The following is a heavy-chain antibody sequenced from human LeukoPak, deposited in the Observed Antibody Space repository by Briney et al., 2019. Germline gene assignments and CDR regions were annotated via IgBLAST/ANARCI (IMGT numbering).Heavy chain of an antibody. V-gene: IGHV3-21*01. J-gene: IGHJ5*02. D-gene: IGHD3-16*01. CDR3: ARDPGGWFDP. Sequence: GGSLRLACEASGFSFSSYNMDWVRQTPGKGLEWISSITTSSSYTFYADSVKGRFTISRDNARNSLYLQMNSLRAEDTAVYYCARDPGGWFDPWGQGTLVTVSS. CDR1: GFSFSSYN. CDR2: ITTSSSYT.